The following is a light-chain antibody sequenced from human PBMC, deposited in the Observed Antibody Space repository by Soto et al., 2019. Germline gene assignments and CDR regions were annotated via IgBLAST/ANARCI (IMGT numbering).Light chain of an antibody. Sequence: DIQMTQSPSSLSASVGDTVTITCRASQGISSYLNWYQQKPGTPPKLLIYTASNLQSGVPSRFAGSRSGTEFTLTITSLQPEDFATYFCQQTHNLITFGQGTRLEI. CDR2: TAS. CDR1: QGISSY. J-gene: IGKJ5*01. V-gene: IGKV1-39*01. CDR3: QQTHNLIT.